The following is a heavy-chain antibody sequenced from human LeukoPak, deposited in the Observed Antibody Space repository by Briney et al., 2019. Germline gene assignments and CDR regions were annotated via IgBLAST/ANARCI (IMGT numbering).Heavy chain of an antibody. D-gene: IGHD2-8*01. J-gene: IGHJ3*02. Sequence: GGSLRLSCAASGFAFSNYAMSWVRQAPGKGLEWVSSLISSGATTYYADSVKGRFTISRDNSKNTLYLQMNSLRAEDTAVYYCAKPLGYCTNGVCSDAFDIWGQGTMVTVSS. CDR2: LISSGATT. CDR1: GFAFSNYA. V-gene: IGHV3-23*01. CDR3: AKPLGYCTNGVCSDAFDI.